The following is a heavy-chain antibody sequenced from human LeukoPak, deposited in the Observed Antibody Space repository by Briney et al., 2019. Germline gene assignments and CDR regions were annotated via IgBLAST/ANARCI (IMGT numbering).Heavy chain of an antibody. V-gene: IGHV4-59*01. CDR3: ASLNLYYCDSSGYPFDY. CDR1: GGSISSYY. CDR2: IYYSGST. J-gene: IGHJ4*02. D-gene: IGHD3-22*01. Sequence: SETLSLTCTVSGGSISSYYWSWIRQPPGKGLEWIGYIYYSGSTNYNPSLKSRVTISVDTSKNQFSLKLSSVTAADTAVYYCASLNLYYCDSSGYPFDYWGQGTLVTVSS.